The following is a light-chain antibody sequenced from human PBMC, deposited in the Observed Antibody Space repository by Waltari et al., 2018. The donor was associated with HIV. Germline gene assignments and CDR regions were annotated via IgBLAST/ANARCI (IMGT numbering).Light chain of an antibody. V-gene: IGLV2-14*03. CDR2: DVS. CDR1: SSDVGAYTY. CDR3: SSYTSSSTVV. J-gene: IGLJ2*01. Sequence: QSALTQPASVPGSPGQSITISCTGTSSDVGAYTYVSWYQLHPGKAPKIMIYDVSNRPSGVSDRFSGSKSANTASLTISGLQAEDEAHYYCSSYTSSSTVVFGGGTKLTVL.